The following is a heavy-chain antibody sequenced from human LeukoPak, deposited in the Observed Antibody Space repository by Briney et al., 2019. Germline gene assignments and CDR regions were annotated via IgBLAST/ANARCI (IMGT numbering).Heavy chain of an antibody. CDR2: IYYSGST. V-gene: IGHV4-31*03. CDR1: GGSISSGGSR. D-gene: IGHD7-27*01. CDR3: ARDWGTYFDY. J-gene: IGHJ4*02. Sequence: SEALSLTCNVSGGSISSGGSRWSWIRQHPGKGLEWIGYIYYSGSTYYNPSLESRLTMSVDTSKNQFSLHLTSVTAADTAVYYCARDWGTYFDYWGQGTLVTVSS.